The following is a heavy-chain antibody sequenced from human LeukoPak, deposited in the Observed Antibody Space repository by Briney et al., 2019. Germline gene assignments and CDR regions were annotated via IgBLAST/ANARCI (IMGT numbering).Heavy chain of an antibody. CDR2: IGGGGDT. D-gene: IGHD6-6*01. V-gene: IGHV3-13*01. J-gene: IGHJ2*01. CDR1: GFTFSSSD. Sequence: GGSLRLSCAASGFTFSSSDIHWVRQATGKDLEWVSAIGGGGDTYYPDSVKGRFIISRENAKNSLYLQMDSLRVGDTAVYYCAREVVDSISSGWYFDLWGRGTLVTVSS. CDR3: AREVVDSISSGWYFDL.